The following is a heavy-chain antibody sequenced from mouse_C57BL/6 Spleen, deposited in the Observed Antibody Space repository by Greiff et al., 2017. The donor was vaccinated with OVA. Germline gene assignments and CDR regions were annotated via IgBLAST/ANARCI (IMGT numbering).Heavy chain of an antibody. Sequence: VQLQQSGAELARPGASVKLSCKASGYTFTSYGISWVKQRTGQGLEWIGEIYPRSGNTYYNEKFKGKATLTADKSSSTAYMELRSLTSEDSAVYFCARGYYYGSSTSMDHWGQGTSVTVSS. CDR2: IYPRSGNT. V-gene: IGHV1-81*01. CDR1: GYTFTSYG. CDR3: ARGYYYGSSTSMDH. J-gene: IGHJ4*01. D-gene: IGHD1-1*01.